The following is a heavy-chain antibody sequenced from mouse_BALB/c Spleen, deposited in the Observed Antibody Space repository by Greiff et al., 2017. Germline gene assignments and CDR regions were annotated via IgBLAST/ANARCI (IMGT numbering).Heavy chain of an antibody. CDR3: ARDLLRPGAMDY. V-gene: IGHV5-6-5*01. Sequence: EVMVVESGGGLVKPGGSLKLSCAASGFTFSSYAMSWVRQTPEKRLEWVASISSGGSTYYPDSVKGRFTISRDNARNILYLQMSSLRSEDTAMYYCARDLLRPGAMDYWGQGTSVTVSS. CDR1: GFTFSSYA. J-gene: IGHJ4*01. D-gene: IGHD1-2*01. CDR2: ISSGGST.